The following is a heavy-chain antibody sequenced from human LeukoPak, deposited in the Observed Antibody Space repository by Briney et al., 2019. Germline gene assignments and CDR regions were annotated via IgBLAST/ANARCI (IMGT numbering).Heavy chain of an antibody. CDR2: IWYDGSNK. V-gene: IGHV3-30*02. Sequence: GGSLRLSCAASGFTFSSYGMHWVRQAPGKGLEWVAFIWYDGSNKYYADSVKGRFTISRDNSKNTLYLQMNSLRAEDTAVYYCAKDAGIAAAGTGGYMDVWGKGTTVTVSS. J-gene: IGHJ6*03. D-gene: IGHD6-13*01. CDR3: AKDAGIAAAGTGGYMDV. CDR1: GFTFSSYG.